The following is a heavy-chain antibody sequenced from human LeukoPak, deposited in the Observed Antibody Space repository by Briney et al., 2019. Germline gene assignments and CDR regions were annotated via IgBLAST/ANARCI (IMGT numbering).Heavy chain of an antibody. Sequence: ASVKVSCKASGYTFTGYYMHWVRQAPGQGLEWMGWINPNSGGTNYAQKFQGRVTMTEDASTDTAYMELSSLKSEDTAMYYCATEHYDSSAYFSVLNVFDIWGQGTVVTVSS. V-gene: IGHV1-2*02. CDR1: GYTFTGYY. CDR3: ATEHYDSSAYFSVLNVFDI. D-gene: IGHD3-22*01. J-gene: IGHJ3*02. CDR2: INPNSGGT.